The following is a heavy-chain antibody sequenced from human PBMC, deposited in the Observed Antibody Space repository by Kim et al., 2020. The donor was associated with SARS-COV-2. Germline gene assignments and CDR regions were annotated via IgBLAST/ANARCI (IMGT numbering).Heavy chain of an antibody. J-gene: IGHJ6*03. CDR3: ARGRRGVIIVGYYYYMDV. V-gene: IGHV1-8*01. CDR2: MNPNSGNT. D-gene: IGHD3-10*01. CDR1: GYTFTSYD. Sequence: ASGKVSCKASGYTFTSYDINWVRQATGQGLEWMEWMNPNSGNTGYAQKFQGRVTMTRNTSISTAYMELSSLRSEDTAVYYCARGRRGVIIVGYYYYMDVWGKGTTVTVSS.